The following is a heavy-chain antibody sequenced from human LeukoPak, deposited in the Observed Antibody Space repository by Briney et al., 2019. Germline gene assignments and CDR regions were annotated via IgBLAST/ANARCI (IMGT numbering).Heavy chain of an antibody. CDR1: GGSISSGSYY. D-gene: IGHD1-26*01. CDR3: ARDLGRRARGSYWGDDAFDI. J-gene: IGHJ3*02. V-gene: IGHV4-61*02. Sequence: KSSETLSLTCTVSGGSISSGSYYWSWIWQPAGKGLEWIGRMYTSGSTNYNPSLKSRVTMSVDTSKNQLSLKLSSVTAADTAVYYCARDLGRRARGSYWGDDAFDIWGQGTMVTVSS. CDR2: MYTSGST.